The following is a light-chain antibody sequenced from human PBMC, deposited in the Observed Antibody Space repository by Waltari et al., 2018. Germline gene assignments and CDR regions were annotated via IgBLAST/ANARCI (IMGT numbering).Light chain of an antibody. V-gene: IGLV2-23*01. CDR3: CSYAGSYTWV. J-gene: IGLJ3*02. CDR2: DDN. Sequence: QSALTQPASVSGSPGQSITISCTGTSSDVATYNLFSWYQQYPGKAPKVMIYDDNRRPSGVSDRFSGSKSGNTASLTISGVQAEDEADYYCCSYAGSYTWVFGGGTKLTVL. CDR1: SSDVATYNL.